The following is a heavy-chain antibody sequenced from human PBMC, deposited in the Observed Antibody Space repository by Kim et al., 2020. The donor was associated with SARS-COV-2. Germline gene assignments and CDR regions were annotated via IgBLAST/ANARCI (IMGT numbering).Heavy chain of an antibody. V-gene: IGHV3-7*03. J-gene: IGHJ3*02. D-gene: IGHD3-10*01. Sequence: YGDSVKGRFTVSRGNAKTSLYLQMESLRAEDTAVYYCARDKSIPSYDAFDIWGQGTMVTVSS. CDR3: ARDKSIPSYDAFDI.